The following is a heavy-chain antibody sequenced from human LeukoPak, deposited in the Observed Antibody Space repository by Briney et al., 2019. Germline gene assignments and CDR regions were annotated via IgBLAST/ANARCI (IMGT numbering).Heavy chain of an antibody. CDR3: ATADWESFYFDS. D-gene: IGHD1-26*01. CDR1: GGSVSRGGYY. V-gene: IGHV4-31*11. J-gene: IGHJ4*02. Sequence: SETLSLTCAVSGGSVSRGGYYWNWIRQHPGKGLEWIGFTSYSEGTYYNPSLMSRITISVDRSQNQFSLKMRDVTAADTAVYFCATADWESFYFDSWGQGVLVAVSS. CDR2: TSYSEGT.